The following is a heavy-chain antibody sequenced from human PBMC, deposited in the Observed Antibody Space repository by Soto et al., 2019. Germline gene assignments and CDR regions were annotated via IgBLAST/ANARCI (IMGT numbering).Heavy chain of an antibody. CDR1: GGSISSSSYY. CDR2: IYYSGST. V-gene: IGHV4-39*01. J-gene: IGHJ6*02. Sequence: SETLSLTCTVSGGSISSSSYYWGWIRQPPGKGLEWIGSIYYSGSTYYNPSLKSRVTISVDTSKNQFSLKLSSVTAADTAVYYCARRGRGRITMVSSSRPSASYGMDVWGQGTMVTVSS. CDR3: ARRGRGRITMVSSSRPSASYGMDV. D-gene: IGHD3-10*01.